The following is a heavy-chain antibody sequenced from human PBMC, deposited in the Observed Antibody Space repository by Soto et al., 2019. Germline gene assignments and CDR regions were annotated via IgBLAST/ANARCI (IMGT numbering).Heavy chain of an antibody. CDR3: AKDYSDSSGWPHAYYYYGMDV. Sequence: GGSLRLSCAASGFTFISYGMHWVRQAPGKGLEWVAVISYDGSNKYYADSVKGRFTISRDNSKNTLYLQMNSLRAEDTAVYYCAKDYSDSSGWPHAYYYYGMDVWGQGTTVTVSS. V-gene: IGHV3-30*18. J-gene: IGHJ6*02. D-gene: IGHD6-19*01. CDR1: GFTFISYG. CDR2: ISYDGSNK.